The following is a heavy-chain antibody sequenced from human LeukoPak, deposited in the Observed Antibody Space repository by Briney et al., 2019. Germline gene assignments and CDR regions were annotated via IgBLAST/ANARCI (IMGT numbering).Heavy chain of an antibody. CDR1: GFTFSNYA. V-gene: IGHV3-30*04. CDR2: ISYDGSNK. Sequence: GGSLRLSCAASGFTFSNYAMHWVRQAPGKGLEWVAVISYDGSNKYYADSVKGRFTISRDNSKNTLYLQMNSLRAEDTAVYYCAKDSHYDSREDYWGQGTLVTVSS. J-gene: IGHJ4*02. CDR3: AKDSHYDSREDY. D-gene: IGHD3-22*01.